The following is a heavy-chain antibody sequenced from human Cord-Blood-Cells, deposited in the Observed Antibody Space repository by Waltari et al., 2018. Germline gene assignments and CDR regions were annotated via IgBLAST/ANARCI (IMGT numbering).Heavy chain of an antibody. CDR1: GFSLSTSGVG. Sequence: QITLKESGPTLVTPTQTLTLTCTFSGFSLSTSGVGVGWIRQPPGKALEWLALIYWDDDKRYSPSLKSRLTITKDTSKNQVVLTMTNMDPVDTATYYCAHRSITIFGVVSDAFDIWGQGTMVTVSS. CDR3: AHRSITIFGVVSDAFDI. D-gene: IGHD3-3*01. J-gene: IGHJ3*02. CDR2: IYWDDDK. V-gene: IGHV2-5*02.